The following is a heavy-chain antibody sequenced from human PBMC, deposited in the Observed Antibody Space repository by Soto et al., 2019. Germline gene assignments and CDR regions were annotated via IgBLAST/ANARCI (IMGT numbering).Heavy chain of an antibody. CDR1: GYTFTNYD. D-gene: IGHD3-10*01. V-gene: IGHV1-18*01. CDR2: ISTYTGNT. J-gene: IGHJ6*02. Sequence: QVHLVQSGAEVKKPGASVKVSCKASGYTFTNYDINWVRQAPGQGLEWMGWISTYTGNTNYAQKHQARVTMTPDTSTSTAYMELRSLRSDDTAVYYCARGYYYGSGRPTPGGMDVWGQGTTVTVSS. CDR3: ARGYYYGSGRPTPGGMDV.